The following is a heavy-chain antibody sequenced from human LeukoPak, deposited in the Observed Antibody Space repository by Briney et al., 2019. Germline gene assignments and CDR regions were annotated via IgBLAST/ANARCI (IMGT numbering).Heavy chain of an antibody. J-gene: IGHJ6*03. CDR1: GGSISSSNYY. D-gene: IGHD3-10*01. V-gene: IGHV4-39*01. Sequence: SETLSLTCTVSGGSISSSNYYWGWIRQPPGKGVEWIGTIYYSGTTYYNPSLESRVTISEDTSKNQFSLTLRSVTAADTAVYYCARQISDYYYYYMDVWGKGTTVTVSS. CDR2: IYYSGTT. CDR3: ARQISDYYYYYMDV.